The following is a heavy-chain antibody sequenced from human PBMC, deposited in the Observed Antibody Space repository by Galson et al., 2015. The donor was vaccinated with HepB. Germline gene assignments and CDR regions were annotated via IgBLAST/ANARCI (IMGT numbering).Heavy chain of an antibody. CDR1: GFTFDDYA. Sequence: SLRLSCAASGFTFDDYAMHWVRQAPGKGLEWVSGISWNSGNIAYADSVKGRFTISRDNAKNSVYLQMTSLRAGYSSGWYLGNYYYYGMDVWGQGTTVTVSS. J-gene: IGHJ6*02. CDR2: ISWNSGNI. V-gene: IGHV3-9*01. CDR3: GNYYYYGMDV. D-gene: IGHD6-19*01.